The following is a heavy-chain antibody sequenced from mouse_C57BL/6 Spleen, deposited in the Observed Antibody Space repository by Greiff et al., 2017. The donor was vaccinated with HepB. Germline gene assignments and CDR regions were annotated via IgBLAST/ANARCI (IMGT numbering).Heavy chain of an antibody. Sequence: QVQLQQPGAELVKPGASVKLSCKASGYTFTSYWMHWVKQRPGQGLEWIGMIHPNSGSTNYNEKFKSKATLTVDKSSSTAYMQLSSLTSEDSAVYYCARSGMVTTRGPSGYFDVWGTGTTVTVSS. CDR2: IHPNSGST. CDR3: ARSGMVTTRGPSGYFDV. D-gene: IGHD2-2*01. J-gene: IGHJ1*03. V-gene: IGHV1-64*01. CDR1: GYTFTSYW.